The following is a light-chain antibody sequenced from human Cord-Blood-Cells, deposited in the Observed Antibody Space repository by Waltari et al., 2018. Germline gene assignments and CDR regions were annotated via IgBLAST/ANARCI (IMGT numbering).Light chain of an antibody. V-gene: IGKV1-5*03. J-gene: IGKJ1*01. CDR3: QQYNSYWT. CDR1: QSISSW. CDR2: KAS. Sequence: DIQMTQSPSTLSASVGDRVIITCRAIQSISSWLACYQQKPGKAPKPLIYKASSLESGVPSRFSGSGSGTEFTLTISSLQPDDFATYYCQQYNSYWTFGQGTKVEIK.